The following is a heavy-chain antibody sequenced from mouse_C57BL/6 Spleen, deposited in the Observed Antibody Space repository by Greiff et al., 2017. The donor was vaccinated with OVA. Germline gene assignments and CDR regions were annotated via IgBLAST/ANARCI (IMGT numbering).Heavy chain of an antibody. V-gene: IGHV3-6*01. D-gene: IGHD2-4*01. J-gene: IGHJ2*01. CDR1: GYSITSGYY. Sequence: EVQLQESGPGLVKPSQSLSLTCSVTGYSITSGYYWNWIRQFPGNKLEWMGYISYDGSNNYNPSLKNRISITRDTSKNQFFLKLNSVTTEDTATYYCARDKDDYDGYYFDYWGQGTTLTVSS. CDR2: ISYDGSN. CDR3: ARDKDDYDGYYFDY.